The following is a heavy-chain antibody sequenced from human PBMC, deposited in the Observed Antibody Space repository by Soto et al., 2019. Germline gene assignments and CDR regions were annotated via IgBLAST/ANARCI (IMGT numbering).Heavy chain of an antibody. CDR3: AKDGSWGDHYYFDN. D-gene: IGHD2-21*02. Sequence: EVQLLESGGGLVRPGGSLRLSCAVSGFMFSSYAMTWVRQAPGKGLEWVSSISGNGGSTYYSDSVRGRFTISRDNSKKMLYLEMNSLKGDDTAVYYCAKDGSWGDHYYFDNWGQGTLVTVSS. J-gene: IGHJ4*02. V-gene: IGHV3-23*01. CDR1: GFMFSSYA. CDR2: ISGNGGST.